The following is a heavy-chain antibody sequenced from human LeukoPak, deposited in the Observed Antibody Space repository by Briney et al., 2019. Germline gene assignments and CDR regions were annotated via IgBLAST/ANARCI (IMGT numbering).Heavy chain of an antibody. Sequence: PGGSLRLSCAASGFTFSSYSMNWVRQAPGKGLEWVSSISSSSSYIYYADSVKGRFTISRDNSKNTLYLQMNSLRAEDTAVYYCAKDRPARSYWGQGTLVTVSS. V-gene: IGHV3-21*04. CDR1: GFTFSSYS. CDR3: AKDRPARSY. D-gene: IGHD2-2*01. J-gene: IGHJ4*02. CDR2: ISSSSSYI.